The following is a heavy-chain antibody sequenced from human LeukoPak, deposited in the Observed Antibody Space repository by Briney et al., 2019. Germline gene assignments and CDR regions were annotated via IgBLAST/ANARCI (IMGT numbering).Heavy chain of an antibody. J-gene: IGHJ4*02. CDR3: ARGRAYYDFWSGYYDFDY. D-gene: IGHD3-3*01. Sequence: PSETPSLTCAVYGGSFSGYYWSWLRQPPGKGLEWIGEINHSGSTNYNPSLKSRVTISVDTSKNQFSLKLSSVTAADTAVYYCARGRAYYDFWSGYYDFDYWGQGTLVTVSS. CDR1: GGSFSGYY. V-gene: IGHV4-34*01. CDR2: INHSGST.